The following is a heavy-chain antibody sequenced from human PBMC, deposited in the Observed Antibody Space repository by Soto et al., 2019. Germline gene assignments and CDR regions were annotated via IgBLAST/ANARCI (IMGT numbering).Heavy chain of an antibody. V-gene: IGHV1-2*04. J-gene: IGHJ4*02. D-gene: IGHD1-26*01. CDR3: ARVLGGIPILAY. Sequence: QVQLEQSGAEVKKPGASVKVSCKVSGYTFTNYYLHWVRQAPGQGLEWMGWINPNSGGTSYAQKFQGWVTMTRDTPNSTAYMELNSLTSDATAIYYCARVLGGIPILAYWGQGTLVTVSS. CDR1: GYTFTNYY. CDR2: INPNSGGT.